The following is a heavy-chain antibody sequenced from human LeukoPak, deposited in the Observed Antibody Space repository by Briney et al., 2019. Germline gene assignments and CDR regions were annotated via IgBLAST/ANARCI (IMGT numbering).Heavy chain of an antibody. CDR1: GGTFSSYA. J-gene: IGHJ4*02. Sequence: SVKVSCKASGGTFSSYAISWVRQAPGQGLEWMGGIIPIFGTANYAQKFQGRVTITTDESTSTAYMELSSLRSEDTAVYYCARPKSSGWYRFDYWGQGTLVTVSS. D-gene: IGHD6-19*01. CDR3: ARPKSSGWYRFDY. CDR2: IIPIFGTA. V-gene: IGHV1-69*05.